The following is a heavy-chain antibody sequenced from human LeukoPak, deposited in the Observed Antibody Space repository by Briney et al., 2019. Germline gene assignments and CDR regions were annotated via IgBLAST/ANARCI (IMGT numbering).Heavy chain of an antibody. V-gene: IGHV3-23*01. D-gene: IGHD3-16*01. CDR2: ISSSGSST. Sequence: GGSLRLSCAASGFTFSNYAMSWVRQAPGKGLEWVSAISSSGSSTFYADSVKGRFTISRDNSKKTLYLQMNSLRAEDTAVYYCANGAGSRYFDSWGQGTLVTVSS. CDR3: ANGAGSRYFDS. CDR1: GFTFSNYA. J-gene: IGHJ4*02.